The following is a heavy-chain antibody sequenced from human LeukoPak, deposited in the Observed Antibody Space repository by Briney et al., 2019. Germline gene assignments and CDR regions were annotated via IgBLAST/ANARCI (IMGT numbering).Heavy chain of an antibody. CDR1: GYTFTGYY. D-gene: IGHD6-13*01. V-gene: IGHV1-2*02. J-gene: IGHJ4*02. CDR2: INPNSGDT. Sequence: ASVKVSCKASGYTFTGYYMHWVRQAPGQGLEWMGWINPNSGDTNYAQKFQGGVTVTRDASISAAYMELRSLRYDDTAVYYCARGDGSSWYEYWGQGTMVTVSS. CDR3: ARGDGSSWYEY.